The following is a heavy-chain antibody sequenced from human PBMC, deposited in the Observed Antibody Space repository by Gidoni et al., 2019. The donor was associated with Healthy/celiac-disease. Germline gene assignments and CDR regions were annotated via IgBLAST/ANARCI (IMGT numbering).Heavy chain of an antibody. CDR3: ARDDSTMVRGVTTTIIDY. Sequence: QVHLVHSGSELKKPVASVQVSCTASGYTSTSYALKCVRQAPGQGLEWMGWINTNTGNPTYAQGFTGRLVFSLDTSVSTAYLQIRSRKAEDTAVYYCARDDSTMVRGVTTTIIDYWGQGTLVTVSA. CDR2: INTNTGNP. J-gene: IGHJ4*02. V-gene: IGHV7-4-1*02. D-gene: IGHD3-10*01. CDR1: GYTSTSYA.